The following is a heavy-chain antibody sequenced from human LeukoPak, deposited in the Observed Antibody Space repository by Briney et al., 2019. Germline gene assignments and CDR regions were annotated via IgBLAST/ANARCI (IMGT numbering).Heavy chain of an antibody. CDR3: AKDGGNYYDTAGNHLMCSYMDV. CDR2: ISHDAKST. CDR1: GFTFSSYG. Sequence: GRSLRLSCATSGFTFSSYGMHWVRQVPGKGLEWVTVISHDAKSTYHVDSVKGRFTISRDNSKNTLYLQMNSLRAEDTAVYYCAKDGGNYYDTAGNHLMCSYMDVWGKGTTVTVSS. D-gene: IGHD3-22*01. J-gene: IGHJ6*04. V-gene: IGHV3-30*18.